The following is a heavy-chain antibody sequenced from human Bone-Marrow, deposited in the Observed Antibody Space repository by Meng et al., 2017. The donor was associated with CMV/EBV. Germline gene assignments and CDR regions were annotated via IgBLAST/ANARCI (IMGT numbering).Heavy chain of an antibody. Sequence: GGSLRLSCAASGFTFSSYEMNWVRQAPGKGLEWVSYISSSGSTIYYADSVKGRFTISRDNAKNSLYLQMNSLRAEDTAVYYCARGDFDFWSGYYTGAVYGTDVWGQGTTVTVYS. CDR3: ARGDFDFWSGYYTGAVYGTDV. CDR2: ISSSGSTI. J-gene: IGHJ6*02. D-gene: IGHD3-3*01. V-gene: IGHV3-48*03. CDR1: GFTFSSYE.